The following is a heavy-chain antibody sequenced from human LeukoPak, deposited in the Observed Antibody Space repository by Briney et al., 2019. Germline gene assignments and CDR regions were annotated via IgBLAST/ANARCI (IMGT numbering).Heavy chain of an antibody. V-gene: IGHV4-4*02. Sequence: SETLSLTCAVSGGSISSSNWWSWVRQPPGKGLEWIGEIYHSGSTNYNPSLKSRVTISVDTSKNQFSLKLSSVTAADTAVYYCARGTREDIVVVPAAEDERFDPWGQGTLVTVSS. CDR3: ARGTREDIVVVPAAEDERFDP. CDR1: GGSISSSNW. J-gene: IGHJ5*02. D-gene: IGHD2-2*01. CDR2: IYHSGST.